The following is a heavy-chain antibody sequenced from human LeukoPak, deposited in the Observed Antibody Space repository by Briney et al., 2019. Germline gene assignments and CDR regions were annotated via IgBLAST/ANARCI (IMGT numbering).Heavy chain of an antibody. CDR1: GGSISSGSYY. CDR2: IYTSGST. V-gene: IGHV4-61*02. Sequence: SETLSLTCTVSGGSISSGSYYWSWIRQPAGKGLEWIGRIYTSGSTNYNPSLKSRVTISVDTSKNQFSLKLSSVTAADTAVYYCASGYYDILTGYFSWFDPWGQGTLVTVSS. J-gene: IGHJ5*02. D-gene: IGHD3-9*01. CDR3: ASGYYDILTGYFSWFDP.